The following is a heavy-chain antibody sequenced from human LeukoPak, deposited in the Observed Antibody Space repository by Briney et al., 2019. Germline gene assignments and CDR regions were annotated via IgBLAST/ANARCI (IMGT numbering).Heavy chain of an antibody. Sequence: GASVKVSCKASGYTFTSYGISWVRQAPGQGLEWMGWISAYNGNTNYAQKLQGRVTMTTDTSTSTAYMELSSLRSEDTAVYYCATGRAAPLFDYWGQGTLVTVSS. CDR2: ISAYNGNT. V-gene: IGHV1-18*01. CDR1: GYTFTSYG. CDR3: ATGRAAPLFDY. D-gene: IGHD2-15*01. J-gene: IGHJ4*02.